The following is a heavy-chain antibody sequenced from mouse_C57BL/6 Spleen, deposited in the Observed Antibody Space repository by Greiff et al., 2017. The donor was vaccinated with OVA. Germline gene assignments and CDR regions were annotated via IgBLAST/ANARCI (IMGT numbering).Heavy chain of an antibody. CDR3: ARVKLGRFAY. J-gene: IGHJ3*01. CDR1: GFTFSSYA. Sequence: DVMLVESGGGLVKPGGSLKLSCAASGFTFSSYAMSWVRQTPEKRLEWVATISDGGSYTYYPDNVKGRFTISRDNAKNNLYLQMSHLKSEDTAMYYCARVKLGRFAYWGQGTLVTVSA. V-gene: IGHV5-4*03. D-gene: IGHD4-1*01. CDR2: ISDGGSYT.